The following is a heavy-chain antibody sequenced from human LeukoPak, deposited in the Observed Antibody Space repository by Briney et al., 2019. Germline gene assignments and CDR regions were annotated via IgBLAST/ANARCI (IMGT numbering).Heavy chain of an antibody. Sequence: GGSLILSCAASGFDFSNFEMNWVRQAQGKGLEWIAYISRSGTPIYYADSVKGRFTISRDNAKSSLYLQMNSLRAEDTAVYYCARGEWFGELGLDYWGQGTLVTVSS. J-gene: IGHJ4*02. V-gene: IGHV3-48*03. CDR1: GFDFSNFE. CDR2: ISRSGTPI. CDR3: ARGEWFGELGLDY. D-gene: IGHD3-10*01.